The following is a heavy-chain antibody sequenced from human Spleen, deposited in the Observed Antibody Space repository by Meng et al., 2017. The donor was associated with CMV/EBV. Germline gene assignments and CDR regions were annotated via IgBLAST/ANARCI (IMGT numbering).Heavy chain of an antibody. J-gene: IGHJ4*02. V-gene: IGHV4-34*01. D-gene: IGHD4-11*01. CDR2: VNHSGST. Sequence: GSLRLSCTVSGGSISSYYWSWIRQPPGKGPEWIGEVNHSGSTNYNPSLKSRVTISVDTSKNQFSLKLSSVTAADTAVYYCARAARGYSLDWGQGTLVTVFS. CDR1: GGSISSYY. CDR3: ARAARGYSLD.